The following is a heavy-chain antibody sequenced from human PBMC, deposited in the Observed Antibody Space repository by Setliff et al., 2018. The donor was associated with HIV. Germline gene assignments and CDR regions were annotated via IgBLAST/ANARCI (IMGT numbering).Heavy chain of an antibody. Sequence: SETLSLTCAVYGGSFSDNYWSWIRQSPGKGLEWIGEINHSGRTKYSPSLMSRVSISVDTSKTQFSLKLSSVTAADTAVYYCARVSSTYWYSIFRNYYHIDVWGKGTTVTVSS. J-gene: IGHJ6*03. CDR2: INHSGRT. D-gene: IGHD2-8*02. CDR3: ARVSSTYWYSIFRNYYHIDV. V-gene: IGHV4-34*01. CDR1: GGSFSDNY.